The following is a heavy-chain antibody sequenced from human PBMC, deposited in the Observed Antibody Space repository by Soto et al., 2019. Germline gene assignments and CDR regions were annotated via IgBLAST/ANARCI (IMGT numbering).Heavy chain of an antibody. CDR1: GFTFSSYA. D-gene: IGHD3-22*01. Sequence: EVQLLESGGGLVQPGGSLRLSCAASGFTFSSYAMSWVRQAPGKGLEWVSAISGSGGSTYYADSVKGRFTISRDNSKNTLYLQMNSLRAEDTAVYYCAKEIGDYYDSSGYYGAWLFYYYYGMDVWGQGTTVTVSS. CDR2: ISGSGGST. V-gene: IGHV3-23*01. J-gene: IGHJ6*02. CDR3: AKEIGDYYDSSGYYGAWLFYYYYGMDV.